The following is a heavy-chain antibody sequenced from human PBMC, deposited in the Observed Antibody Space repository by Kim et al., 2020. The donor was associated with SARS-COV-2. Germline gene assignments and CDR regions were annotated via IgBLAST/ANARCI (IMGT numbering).Heavy chain of an antibody. CDR2: INTNTGNP. Sequence: ASVKVSCKASGYTFTGYTMNLVRQAPGQGLEWMGWINTNTGNPTYAQGFTGRFVFSLDTSVSTTYLQISSLEPEDTAVYYCARGFCGTGNCYSAYWGQGTLVTVSS. V-gene: IGHV7-4-1*02. D-gene: IGHD2-15*01. CDR1: GYTFTGYT. J-gene: IGHJ4*02. CDR3: ARGFCGTGNCYSAY.